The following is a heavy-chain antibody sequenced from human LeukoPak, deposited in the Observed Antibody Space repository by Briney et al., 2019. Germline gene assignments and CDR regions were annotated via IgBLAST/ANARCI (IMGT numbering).Heavy chain of an antibody. D-gene: IGHD3-3*01. CDR1: GYSFTSYW. J-gene: IGHJ4*02. V-gene: IGHV5-51*01. Sequence: GESLKISCNGSGYSFTSYWIGWVRQMPGKGLEWMGIIYPGDSESRYSPSFQGQVTISVDKSISTANLQWSSLKASDTAMYYCARRIDFWSGYYFDYWGQGTLVTVSS. CDR2: IYPGDSES. CDR3: ARRIDFWSGYYFDY.